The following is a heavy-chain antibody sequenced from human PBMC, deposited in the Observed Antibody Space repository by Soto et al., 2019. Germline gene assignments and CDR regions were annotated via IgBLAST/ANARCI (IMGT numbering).Heavy chain of an antibody. CDR3: ARVGPVPWTTTGLFDY. CDR1: GYTFTNYY. Sequence: QVQLVQSGAEVKKPGASVTVSCKASGYTFTNYYIQWVRQAPGQGLEWMGIINPSVATTSYTQKFQGRVTMTRDTSTSTVYMELSGLRSEDTAVYYCARVGPVPWTTTGLFDYWGQGHLVTVSS. D-gene: IGHD4-4*01. J-gene: IGHJ4*02. V-gene: IGHV1-46*01. CDR2: INPSVATT.